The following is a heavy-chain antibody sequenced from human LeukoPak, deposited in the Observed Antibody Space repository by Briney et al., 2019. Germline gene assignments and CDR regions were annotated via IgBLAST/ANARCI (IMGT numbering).Heavy chain of an antibody. CDR1: GGSISSGGYY. D-gene: IGHD3-22*01. V-gene: IGHV4-31*03. CDR3: AREAVEDVHYYDSSGYPDAFDI. CDR2: IYDSGST. J-gene: IGHJ3*02. Sequence: SQTLSLTCTVSGGSISSGGYYWSWIRQHPGKGLEWIGYIYDSGSTYYNPSLKSRVTISVDTSENQFSLKLRSVTAADTAVYYCAREAVEDVHYYDSSGYPDAFDIWGQGTIVTVSS.